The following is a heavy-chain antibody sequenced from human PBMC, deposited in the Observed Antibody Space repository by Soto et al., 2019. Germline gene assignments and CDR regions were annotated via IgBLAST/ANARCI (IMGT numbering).Heavy chain of an antibody. CDR2: FDPEDGET. CDR3: ATAWAVTTGPLY. Sequence: AASVKVSCKVSGYTLTELSMHWVRQAPGKGREWMGGFDPEDGETIYAQKFQGRVTMTEDTSTDTAYMELSSLRSEDTAVYYCATAWAVTTGPLYWGQGXLVTVYS. CDR1: GYTLTELS. J-gene: IGHJ4*02. V-gene: IGHV1-24*01. D-gene: IGHD3-9*01.